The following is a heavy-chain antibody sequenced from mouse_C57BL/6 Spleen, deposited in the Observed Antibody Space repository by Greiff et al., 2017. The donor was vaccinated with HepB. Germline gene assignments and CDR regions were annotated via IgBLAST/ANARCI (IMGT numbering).Heavy chain of an antibody. CDR2: IHPNSGST. Sequence: VQLQQSGAELVKPGASVKLSCKASGYTFTSYWMHWVKQRPGQGLEWIGMIHPNSGSTNYNEKFKSKATLTVDKSSSTAYMQLSSLTSEDSAVYYCARSLYGSGDYWGQGTTLTVSS. CDR3: ARSLYGSGDY. V-gene: IGHV1-64*01. CDR1: GYTFTSYW. D-gene: IGHD1-1*01. J-gene: IGHJ2*01.